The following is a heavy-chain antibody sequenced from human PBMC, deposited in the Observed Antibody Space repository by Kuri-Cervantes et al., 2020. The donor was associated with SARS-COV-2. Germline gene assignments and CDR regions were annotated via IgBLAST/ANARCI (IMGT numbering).Heavy chain of an antibody. J-gene: IGHJ4*02. D-gene: IGHD4-17*01. Sequence: SETLSLTCAVYGGSYSGYYWSWIRQPPGKGLEWIGEINHSGSTNYNPSLKSRVTISVDTSKNQFSLKLSSVTAADTAVYYCARGASYGDFDYWGQGTLVTVSS. V-gene: IGHV4-34*01. CDR2: INHSGST. CDR3: ARGASYGDFDY. CDR1: GGSYSGYY.